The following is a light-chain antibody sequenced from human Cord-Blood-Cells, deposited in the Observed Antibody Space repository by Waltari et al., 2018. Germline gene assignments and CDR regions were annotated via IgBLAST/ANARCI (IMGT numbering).Light chain of an antibody. Sequence: QSALTPPASVSRSPGQSLTISCTGTSSDVGSYTLVSWYHQHPGKAPKLMIYEGSKRPSGVSNRFSGSKSGNTASLTISGLQAEDEADYYCCSYAGSWVFGGGTKLTVL. CDR2: EGS. CDR3: CSYAGSWV. CDR1: SSDVGSYTL. V-gene: IGLV2-23*01. J-gene: IGLJ3*02.